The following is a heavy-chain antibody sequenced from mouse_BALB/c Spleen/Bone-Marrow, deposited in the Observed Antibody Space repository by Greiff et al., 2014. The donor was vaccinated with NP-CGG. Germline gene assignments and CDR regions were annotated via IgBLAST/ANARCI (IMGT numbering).Heavy chain of an antibody. V-gene: IGHV5-17*02. J-gene: IGHJ2*01. Sequence: EVQLVESGGGLVQPGGSRQLSCAASGFTFSSFAMHWVRQAPEKGLEWVAYISSGSSTIYYADTVMGRFTISRDNPKNTLFLQMTSLRSEDTAMYYCARSGSSSGYFDYWGQGTTLTVSS. CDR3: ARSGSSSGYFDY. CDR1: GFTFSSFA. CDR2: ISSGSSTI. D-gene: IGHD1-1*01.